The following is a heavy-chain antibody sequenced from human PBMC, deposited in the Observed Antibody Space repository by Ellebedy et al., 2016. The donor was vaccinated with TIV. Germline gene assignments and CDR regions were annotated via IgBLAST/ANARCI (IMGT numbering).Heavy chain of an antibody. CDR1: GFTFSDYY. Sequence: GGSLRLSCAASGFTFSDYYMSWIRQAPGKGLEWISDISSSGSTIYYADSVKGRFTISRDNAKNSLYLQMNSLRAEDTAVYYCARDARFIDHQHNWFDPWGQGAQVTVSS. V-gene: IGHV3-11*01. CDR2: ISSSGSTI. CDR3: ARDARFIDHQHNWFDP. D-gene: IGHD1-26*01. J-gene: IGHJ5*02.